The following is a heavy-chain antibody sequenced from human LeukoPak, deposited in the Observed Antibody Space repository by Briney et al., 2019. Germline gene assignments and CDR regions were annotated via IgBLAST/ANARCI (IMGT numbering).Heavy chain of an antibody. CDR1: GFTFSSYA. V-gene: IGHV3-23*01. J-gene: IGHJ1*01. CDR2: ISGSGGST. Sequence: GGSLRLSCAASGFTFSSYAMSWVRQAPGKGLEWVSAISGSGGSTYYADSVKGRFTISRDNSKNTLYLQMNGLRAEDTAVYYCAKDIGYCSGGSCYSAEYFQHWGQGTLVTVSS. D-gene: IGHD2-15*01. CDR3: AKDIGYCSGGSCYSAEYFQH.